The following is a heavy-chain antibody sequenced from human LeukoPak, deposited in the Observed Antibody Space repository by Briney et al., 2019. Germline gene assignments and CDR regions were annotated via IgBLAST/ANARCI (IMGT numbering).Heavy chain of an antibody. Sequence: GGSLRLSCAASGFTFSSYEMNWVRQAPGKGLEWVSYISSSGSTIYYADSVKGRFTISRDNAKNSLYLQMDSLRAEDTAVYYCARISYTYCSSTSCSYWGQGTLVTVSS. V-gene: IGHV3-48*03. D-gene: IGHD2-2*01. CDR1: GFTFSSYE. CDR3: ARISYTYCSSTSCSY. J-gene: IGHJ4*02. CDR2: ISSSGSTI.